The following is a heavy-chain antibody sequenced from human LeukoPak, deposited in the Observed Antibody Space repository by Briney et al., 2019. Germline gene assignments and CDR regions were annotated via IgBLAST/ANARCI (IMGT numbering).Heavy chain of an antibody. V-gene: IGHV3-20*04. J-gene: IGHJ4*02. Sequence: PGGALRLSCAAPGFTFDDYGMSRGRPAPGKGLGWVSGINWNGGSTGYADSVKGRFTISRDNAKNSLYLQMNSLRAEDTALYYCARVWFGELYPVDYWGQGTLVTVSS. D-gene: IGHD3-10*01. CDR1: GFTFDDYG. CDR2: INWNGGST. CDR3: ARVWFGELYPVDY.